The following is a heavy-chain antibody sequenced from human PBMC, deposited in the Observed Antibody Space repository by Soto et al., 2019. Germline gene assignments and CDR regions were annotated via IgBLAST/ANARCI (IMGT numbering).Heavy chain of an antibody. CDR1: GYTFTSYF. CDR2: INPSDGTT. J-gene: IGHJ4*02. D-gene: IGHD3-3*01. V-gene: IGHV1-46*01. Sequence: ASVKVSCKASGYTFTSYFMQWVRQAPGQGLEWMGIINPSDGTTSYAQKFQGRVTMTRDTSTSTVYMDLSGLRSDDTAVYYCERSLQLRKGWAFDYWGQGSLVTVS. CDR3: ERSLQLRKGWAFDY.